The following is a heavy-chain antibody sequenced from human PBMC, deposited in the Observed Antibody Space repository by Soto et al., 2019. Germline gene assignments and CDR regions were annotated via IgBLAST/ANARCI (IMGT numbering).Heavy chain of an antibody. J-gene: IGHJ6*02. CDR3: ARENSSGWAYYYYYGMDV. CDR2: ISAYNGNT. Sequence: QVQLVQSGAEVKKPGASVKVSCKASGYTFTSYGISWVRQAPGQGREWMGWISAYNGNTNYAQKLQGRVTMTTDTSTSTAYMELRSLRSDDTAVYYCARENSSGWAYYYYYGMDVWGQGTTVTVSS. CDR1: GYTFTSYG. D-gene: IGHD6-19*01. V-gene: IGHV1-18*01.